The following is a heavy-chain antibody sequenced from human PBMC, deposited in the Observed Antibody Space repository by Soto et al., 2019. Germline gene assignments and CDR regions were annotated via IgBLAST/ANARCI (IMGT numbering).Heavy chain of an antibody. Sequence: PSETLSLTCTVSGGSISSYYWSWIRQPPGKGLEWIGYIYYSGSTNYNPSLKSRVTISVDTSKNQFSLKLSSVTAADTAVYYCGSSLAVAGLDYWGQGTLVTVSS. CDR2: IYYSGST. J-gene: IGHJ4*02. CDR3: GSSLAVAGLDY. D-gene: IGHD6-19*01. V-gene: IGHV4-59*08. CDR1: GGSISSYY.